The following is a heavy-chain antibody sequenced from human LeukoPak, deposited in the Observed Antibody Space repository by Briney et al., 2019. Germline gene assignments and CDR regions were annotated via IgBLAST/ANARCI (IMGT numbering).Heavy chain of an antibody. CDR2: ISSSSSYI. CDR1: GFTFSSYS. D-gene: IGHD1-14*01. V-gene: IGHV3-21*01. J-gene: IGHJ3*02. CDR3: ARRTELYDAFDI. Sequence: GGSLRLSCAASGFTFSSYSMNWVRQAPGKGLEWVSSISSSSSYIYYADSVKGRFTISRDNAKNSLYLQMNSLRAEDTAVYYCARRTELYDAFDIWGQGTMVTVSS.